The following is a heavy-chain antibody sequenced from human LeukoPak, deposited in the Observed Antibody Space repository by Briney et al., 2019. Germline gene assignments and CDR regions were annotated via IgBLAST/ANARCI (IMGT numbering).Heavy chain of an antibody. CDR3: ARALTAVTTFEY. CDR2: IYSGGNT. Sequence: PGGSLRLSCAASGFTVSSSYISWVRQAPGKGLEWFSAIYSGGNTYYSDSVKGRFTISRDNSKNTLYLQMNSLSPEDTAVYYCARALTAVTTFEYWGQGTLVTVSS. V-gene: IGHV3-66*01. D-gene: IGHD4-17*01. J-gene: IGHJ4*02. CDR1: GFTVSSSY.